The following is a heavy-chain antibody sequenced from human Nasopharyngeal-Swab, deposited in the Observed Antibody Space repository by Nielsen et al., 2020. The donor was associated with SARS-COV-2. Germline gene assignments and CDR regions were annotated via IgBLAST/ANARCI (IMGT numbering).Heavy chain of an antibody. V-gene: IGHV3-30*18. D-gene: IGHD2-8*01. CDR3: AKDLIVGPPDYFDY. Sequence: GESLKISCAASGFTFSSYGMHWVRQAPGKGLEWVAVISYDESHKYYAGSVHGRFTISRDNSKNTLYLQMYNLRTEDTAVYYCAKDLIVGPPDYFDYWGRGTLVTVSS. CDR1: GFTFSSYG. J-gene: IGHJ4*02. CDR2: ISYDESHK.